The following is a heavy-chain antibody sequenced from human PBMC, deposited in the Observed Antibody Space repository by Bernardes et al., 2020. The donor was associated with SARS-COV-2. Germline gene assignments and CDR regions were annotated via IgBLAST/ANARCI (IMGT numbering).Heavy chain of an antibody. J-gene: IGHJ4*02. CDR1: GYTLTELS. CDR2: FDPEDGET. Sequence: VKVSCTVSGYTLTELSMHWVRQAPGKGLEWMGGFDPEDGETIYAQKFQGRVTMTEDTSTDTAYMELSSLRSEDTAVYYCVCGLWGVLGYCSSTSCYGNYWGQGTLVTVSS. V-gene: IGHV1-24*01. CDR3: VCGLWGVLGYCSSTSCYGNY. D-gene: IGHD2-2*01.